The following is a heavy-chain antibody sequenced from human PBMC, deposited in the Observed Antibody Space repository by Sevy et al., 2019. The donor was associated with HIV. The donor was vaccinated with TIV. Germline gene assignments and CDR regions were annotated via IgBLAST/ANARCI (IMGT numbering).Heavy chain of an antibody. J-gene: IGHJ4*02. CDR2: IWSDGAYQ. CDR1: GFTFSNYA. V-gene: IGHV3-33*01. D-gene: IGHD3-22*01. Sequence: GGSLRLSCAATGFTFSNYAMNWVRQAPGKGLEWVAIIWSDGAYQYHGDSVKGRFTISRDNSKNTLYLQMNNVRVEDTAVDYCARGGYYYDNAAYYALDSWGQGTLVTVSS. CDR3: ARGGYYYDNAAYYALDS.